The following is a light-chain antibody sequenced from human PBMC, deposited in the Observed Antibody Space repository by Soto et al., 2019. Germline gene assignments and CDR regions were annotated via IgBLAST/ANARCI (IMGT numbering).Light chain of an antibody. CDR3: EQYNDYPLT. Sequence: DIQMTQSPSTLSASVGDRVTITCRASQSISSWLAWYQQKPGKAPKLLIYKASTLESGVPSRFSGSGSATESTLTISSLQPDDFATYYCEQYNDYPLTFGGGTNVEIK. CDR2: KAS. CDR1: QSISSW. J-gene: IGKJ4*01. V-gene: IGKV1-5*03.